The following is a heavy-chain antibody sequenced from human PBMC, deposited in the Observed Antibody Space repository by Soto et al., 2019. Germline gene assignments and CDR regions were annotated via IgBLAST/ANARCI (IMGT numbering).Heavy chain of an antibody. Sequence: SETLSLTCTVSGGSISSGGYYWSWIRQHPGKGLEWIGYIYYSGSTYYNPSLKSRVTISVDTSKNQFSLKLSSVTAADTAVYYCARVVIHDRRRYYFDYWGQGTLVTVPQ. V-gene: IGHV4-31*03. CDR1: GGSISSGGYY. D-gene: IGHD3-16*02. CDR2: IYYSGST. J-gene: IGHJ4*02. CDR3: ARVVIHDRRRYYFDY.